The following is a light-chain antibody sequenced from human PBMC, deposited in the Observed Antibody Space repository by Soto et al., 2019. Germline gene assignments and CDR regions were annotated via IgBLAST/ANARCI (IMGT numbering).Light chain of an antibody. Sequence: EMVVSQGPGALSLSPVERSARSCVASQSVSNNYLAWYQQKPGQAPRLLIYGASTRATGIPDRFSGSGSGTEFSLTISSLQSEDFAVYYCQQYNNWSTFGQGTKVDIK. CDR3: QQYNNWST. CDR1: QSVSNN. V-gene: IGKV3D-15*01. J-gene: IGKJ1*01. CDR2: GAS.